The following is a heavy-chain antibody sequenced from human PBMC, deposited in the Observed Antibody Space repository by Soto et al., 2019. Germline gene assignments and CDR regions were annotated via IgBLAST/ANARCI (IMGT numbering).Heavy chain of an antibody. D-gene: IGHD3-10*01. J-gene: IGHJ6*03. CDR1: GVSFSGYY. CDR2: FTHSGST. V-gene: IGHV4-34*01. Sequence: AETLSLTCAVYGVSFSGYYWSWIRQPPGKGLECIGDFTHSGSTNYNPSLKSRVTISVDTSKNQFSLKLSSVTAADTAVYYCASGGSYYGSGSYYYYYYMDVWGKGTKVRVSS. CDR3: ASGGSYYGSGSYYYYYYMDV.